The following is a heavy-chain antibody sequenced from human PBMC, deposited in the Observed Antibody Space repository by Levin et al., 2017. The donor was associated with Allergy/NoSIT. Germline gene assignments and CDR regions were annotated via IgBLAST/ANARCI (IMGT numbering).Heavy chain of an antibody. D-gene: IGHD3-9*01. J-gene: IGHJ3*02. Sequence: GGSLRLSCAASGFTFSSYGMHWVRQAPGKGLEWVAVISYDGSNKYYADSVKGRFTISRDNSKNTLYLQMNSLRAEDTAVYYCAKDAYYDILTGLLGAFDIWGQGTMVTVSS. V-gene: IGHV3-30*18. CDR3: AKDAYYDILTGLLGAFDI. CDR1: GFTFSSYG. CDR2: ISYDGSNK.